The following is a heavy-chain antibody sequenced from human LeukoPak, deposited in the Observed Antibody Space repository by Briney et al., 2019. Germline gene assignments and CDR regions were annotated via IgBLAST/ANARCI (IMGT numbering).Heavy chain of an antibody. CDR2: ISAYNGNT. CDR3: ARDGLGSLEYYYGSGIVGGRPGPNYYMDV. Sequence: ASVKVSCKASGYTFTSYGISWVRQAPGQGLEWMGWISAYNGNTNYAQELQGRVTMTTDTSTSTAYMGLRSLRSDDTAVYYCARDGLGSLEYYYGSGIVGGRPGPNYYMDVWGKGTTVTVSS. J-gene: IGHJ6*03. V-gene: IGHV1-18*01. CDR1: GYTFTSYG. D-gene: IGHD3-10*01.